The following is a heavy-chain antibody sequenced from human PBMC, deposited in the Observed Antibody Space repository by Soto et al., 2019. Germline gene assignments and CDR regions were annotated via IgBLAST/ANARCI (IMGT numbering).Heavy chain of an antibody. V-gene: IGHV3-30*18. J-gene: IGHJ4*02. CDR2: ISYDGSNK. D-gene: IGHD3-10*01. CDR1: GFTFSSYG. CDR3: AKLGGPSETFDY. Sequence: ESGGGVVQPGRSLRLSCAASGFTFSSYGMHWVRQAPGKGLEWVAVISYDGSNKYYADSVKGRFTISRDNSKNTLYLQMNSLRAEDTAVYYCAKLGGPSETFDYWGQGTLVTVSS.